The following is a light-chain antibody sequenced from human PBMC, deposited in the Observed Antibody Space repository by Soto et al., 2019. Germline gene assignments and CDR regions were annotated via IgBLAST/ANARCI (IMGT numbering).Light chain of an antibody. CDR3: QSYDISLHNYV. Sequence: QSVLTQPPPVSGAPGQRVSISCTGSTSNIGAPYDVHWYQHLPGTAPKLLIYGDNNRPSGVPDRFSGSKSGTSASLAITRLQAEDEADYYCQSYDISLHNYVFGTGTKVT. J-gene: IGLJ1*01. V-gene: IGLV1-40*01. CDR2: GDN. CDR1: TSNIGAPYD.